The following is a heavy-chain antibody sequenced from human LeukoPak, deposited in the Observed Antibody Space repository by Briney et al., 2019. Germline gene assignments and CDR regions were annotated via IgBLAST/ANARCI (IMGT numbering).Heavy chain of an antibody. CDR3: ARDHENGDY. CDR1: GYTFTSYY. CDR2: INPSGGNT. Sequence: GASVKVSCKASGYTFTSYYMHWVRQAPGQGLEWMGIINPSGGNTNYAQKFQGRVTMTRDTSTSTLYMELSSLRSEDTAVYYCARDHENGDYWGQGTLVTVSS. V-gene: IGHV1-46*01. J-gene: IGHJ4*02.